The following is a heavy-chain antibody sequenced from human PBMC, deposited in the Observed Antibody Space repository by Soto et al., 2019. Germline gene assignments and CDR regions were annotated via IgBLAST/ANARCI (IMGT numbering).Heavy chain of an antibody. CDR1: GDSVSSNTAS. D-gene: IGHD5-12*01. CDR3: AKGDNLGPRTGYAFDP. CDR2: TYFRSKWYN. V-gene: IGHV6-1*01. Sequence: SQTLSLTCAISGDSVSSNTASWNWIRQSPSRGLEWLGRTYFRSKWYNDYAVSVKSRIIINPDTSNNQFSLQLNSVTPEDTAVYFCAKGDNLGPRTGYAFDPWGQGIMVTVSS. J-gene: IGHJ5*02.